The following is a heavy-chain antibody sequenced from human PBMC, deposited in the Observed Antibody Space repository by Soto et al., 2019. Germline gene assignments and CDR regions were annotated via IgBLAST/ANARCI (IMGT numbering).Heavy chain of an antibody. J-gene: IGHJ6*02. Sequence: GSLRLSCAASGFTFSPYAMTWVRQAPGKGLEWVSSISGSGGNTNYADSVKGRFTVSRDNSKRTLSLQMNSLTEEDTAIYYCAKGLRRLLRTQYYYGLDVWGRGTTVTVSS. CDR2: ISGSGGNT. V-gene: IGHV3-23*01. CDR3: AKGLRRLLRTQYYYGLDV. CDR1: GFTFSPYA. D-gene: IGHD3-16*01.